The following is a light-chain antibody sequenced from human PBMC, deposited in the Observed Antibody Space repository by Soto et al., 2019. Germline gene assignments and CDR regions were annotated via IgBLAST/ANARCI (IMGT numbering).Light chain of an antibody. CDR2: DAS. V-gene: IGKV3-20*01. CDR1: QTVRNNY. Sequence: ECVWRRSPGTLSLSLGAGATLSCRASQTVRNNYLAWYQQKPGQAPRLLIYDASSRATGIPDRFSGGGSGTDFTLTISRLEPEDFAVYYCQQFSSYPLTFGGGTKVDIK. CDR3: QQFSSYPLT. J-gene: IGKJ4*01.